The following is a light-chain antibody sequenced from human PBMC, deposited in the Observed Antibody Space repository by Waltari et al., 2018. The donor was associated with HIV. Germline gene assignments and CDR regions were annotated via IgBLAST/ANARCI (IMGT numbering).Light chain of an antibody. Sequence: QSVLTQPPSASGTPGQRVTISCSGSSSNIGSNYVYWYQQLPGTAPKLLIYRNNQRPSGVPDRFTDSKSGTSASLAISGLRSEDEADYYCAAWDDSLSGLHWVFGGGTKLTVL. CDR1: SSNIGSNY. V-gene: IGLV1-47*01. J-gene: IGLJ3*02. CDR2: RNN. CDR3: AAWDDSLSGLHWV.